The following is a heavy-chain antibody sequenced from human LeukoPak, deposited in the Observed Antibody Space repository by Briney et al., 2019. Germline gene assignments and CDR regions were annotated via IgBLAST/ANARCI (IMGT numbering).Heavy chain of an antibody. CDR3: ARWGVAADYYYYMDV. CDR1: GYSISSGYY. D-gene: IGHD2-15*01. CDR2: INHSGST. V-gene: IGHV4-38-2*01. Sequence: PSETLSLTCAVSGYSISSGYYWGWIRQPPGKGLEWIGEINHSGSTNYNPSLKSRVTISVDTSKNQFSLKLSSVTAADTAVYYCARWGVAADYYYYMDVWGKGTTVTVSS. J-gene: IGHJ6*03.